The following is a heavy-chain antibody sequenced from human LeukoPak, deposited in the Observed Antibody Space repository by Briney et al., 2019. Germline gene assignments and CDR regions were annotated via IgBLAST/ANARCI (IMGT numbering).Heavy chain of an antibody. D-gene: IGHD3-22*01. Sequence: ASVKVSCKASGYTFTRYYMHWVRQAPGQGLEWMGIINPSGCSTSYAQKFQGRGTMTRDTSTSTVYMELSSLRPEDTAVYYCARDCVPPHNYYDSSGYHYDYWGQGTLVTVSS. V-gene: IGHV1-46*01. CDR3: ARDCVPPHNYYDSSGYHYDY. J-gene: IGHJ4*02. CDR1: GYTFTRYY. CDR2: INPSGCST.